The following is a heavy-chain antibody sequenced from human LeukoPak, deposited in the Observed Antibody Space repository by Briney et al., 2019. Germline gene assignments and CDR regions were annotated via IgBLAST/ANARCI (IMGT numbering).Heavy chain of an antibody. J-gene: IGHJ4*01. V-gene: IGHV4-34*01. Sequence: SETLSLTCAVYGGSFSGYYWSWIRQPPGKGLECIGEINHSGTTNYNPSLKSRVTISVDTSKNQFSLKLSSVTAADTAVYYCARGAFEIRNGWYPLYWGQGTWVTVSS. CDR2: INHSGTT. CDR1: GGSFSGYY. CDR3: ARGAFEIRNGWYPLY. D-gene: IGHD6-19*01.